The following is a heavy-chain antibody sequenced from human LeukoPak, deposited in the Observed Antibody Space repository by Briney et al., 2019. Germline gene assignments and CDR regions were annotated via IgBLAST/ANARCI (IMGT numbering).Heavy chain of an antibody. J-gene: IGHJ4*02. Sequence: SETLSLTCTVSGVAISIYYWSCIRQPPGKALEWIGHIYYGGSTNYNPSLKSRVTISVDTSKIQFSLKLSSETAADTAVYYCARGATNGWWLRDYWGQGTLVTVSS. CDR2: IYYGGST. CDR3: ARGATNGWWLRDY. D-gene: IGHD5-12*01. CDR1: GVAISIYY. V-gene: IGHV4-59*01.